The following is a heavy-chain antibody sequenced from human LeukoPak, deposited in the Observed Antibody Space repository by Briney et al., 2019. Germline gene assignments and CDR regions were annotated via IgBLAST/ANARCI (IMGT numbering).Heavy chain of an antibody. V-gene: IGHV1-2*02. Sequence: ASVKVSCKASGYTFTGHYMHWVRQAPGQGLEWMGWINPNSGGTNYAQKFQGRVSMTGDTSISTSYMELSRLSTDDTAVYYCARVASSGWDTFEQSPTWGQGTLVTVSS. CDR1: GYTFTGHY. CDR2: INPNSGGT. D-gene: IGHD6-19*01. J-gene: IGHJ5*02. CDR3: ARVASSGWDTFEQSPT.